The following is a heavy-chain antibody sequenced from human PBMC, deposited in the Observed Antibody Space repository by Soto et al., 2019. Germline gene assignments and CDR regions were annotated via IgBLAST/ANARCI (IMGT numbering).Heavy chain of an antibody. J-gene: IGHJ4*02. Sequence: QIPLRESGPALVKPTQTLTLTCTFSVSSLTTVGVGVAWIRQPPGNALEWLALIYWDDDKIYSPSHKSRLTVSKDTSKNHVVITLSNLAPTDKATYYSAHRHVSPACFDFWGQGKLVTVSS. CDR2: IYWDDDK. CDR1: VSSLTTVGVG. V-gene: IGHV2-5*02. CDR3: AHRHVSPACFDF.